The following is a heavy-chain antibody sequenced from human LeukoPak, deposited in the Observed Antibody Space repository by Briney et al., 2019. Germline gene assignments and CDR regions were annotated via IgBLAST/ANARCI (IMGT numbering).Heavy chain of an antibody. D-gene: IGHD7-27*01. CDR3: TRHALGFHWAFDI. J-gene: IGHJ3*02. Sequence: GGSLRLSCAASGFTFSGSAMHWVRQASGKGLEWVGRIRSKANSYATAYAASVKGRFTISRDDSKNTAYLQMNSLKTEDTAVYYCTRHALGFHWAFDIWGQGTMVTVSS. V-gene: IGHV3-73*01. CDR1: GFTFSGSA. CDR2: IRSKANSYAT.